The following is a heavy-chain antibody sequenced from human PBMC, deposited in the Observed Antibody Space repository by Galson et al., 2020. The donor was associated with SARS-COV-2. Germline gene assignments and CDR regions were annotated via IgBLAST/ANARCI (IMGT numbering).Heavy chain of an antibody. CDR1: GFTFSSYS. Sequence: GGSLRLSCAASGFTFSSYSMNWVRQAPGKGLEWVSSISSSSSYIYYADSVKGRFTISRDNAKNSLYLQMNSLRAEDTAVYYCAREGEDIVVVPVNYYYYGMDVWGQGTTVTVAS. J-gene: IGHJ6*02. CDR2: ISSSSSYI. V-gene: IGHV3-21*01. CDR3: AREGEDIVVVPVNYYYYGMDV. D-gene: IGHD2-2*01.